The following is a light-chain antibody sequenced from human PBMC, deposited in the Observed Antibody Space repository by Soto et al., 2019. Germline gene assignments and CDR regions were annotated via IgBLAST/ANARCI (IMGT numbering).Light chain of an antibody. Sequence: EIVLTQSPGTLSLSPGERATLSCRASQSVSSSYLAWYQQKPGQAPRLLIHGASTWATGVPARFSGSGSGTEFTLTISSLQSEDFAVYYCQPYNNWPLTFGGGTKVDIK. V-gene: IGKV3-15*01. J-gene: IGKJ4*01. CDR1: QSVSSSY. CDR2: GAS. CDR3: QPYNNWPLT.